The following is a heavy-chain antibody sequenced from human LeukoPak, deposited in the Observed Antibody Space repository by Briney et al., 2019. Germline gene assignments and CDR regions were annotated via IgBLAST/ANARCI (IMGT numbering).Heavy chain of an antibody. CDR1: GGTFSSYA. J-gene: IGHJ6*02. CDR2: IIPIFGTA. D-gene: IGHD3-3*01. CDR3: AIGLREEWFPSSDYGMDV. Sequence: ASVKVSCKASGGTFSSYAISWVRQAPGQGLEWMGGIIPIFGTANYAQKFQGRVTITADESTSTAYMELSSLRSEDTAVYYCAIGLREEWFPSSDYGMDVWGQGTTVTVSS. V-gene: IGHV1-69*13.